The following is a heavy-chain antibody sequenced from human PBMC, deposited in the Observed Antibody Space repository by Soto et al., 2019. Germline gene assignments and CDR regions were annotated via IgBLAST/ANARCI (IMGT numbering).Heavy chain of an antibody. Sequence: SGPTLVNPTQPLTLTCTFSGFSLSTSGMCVSWIRQPPGKALEWRALIDWDDDKYYSTSLKTRLTISKDTSKNQVVLTMTNMDPVDTVTYYCARALYSSSWYVGMDVWGQGTTVTVSS. J-gene: IGHJ6*02. D-gene: IGHD6-13*01. CDR2: IDWDDDK. V-gene: IGHV2-70*01. CDR3: ARALYSSSWYVGMDV. CDR1: GFSLSTSGMC.